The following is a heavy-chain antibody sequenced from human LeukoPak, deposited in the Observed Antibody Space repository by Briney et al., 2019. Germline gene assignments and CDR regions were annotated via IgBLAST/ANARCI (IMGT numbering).Heavy chain of an antibody. CDR1: GGSLSGYD. CDR2: FHKSGST. Sequence: SETLSLTCTVSGGSLSGYDWSWLRQPPGKGLVWLAYFHKSGSTDYNPALKSRVIISADTSRNRLFLQWSSLTATDTAVYYCARGAWSLDNWGQGTLVSVSS. CDR3: ARGAWSLDN. V-gene: IGHV4-59*01. D-gene: IGHD2-15*01. J-gene: IGHJ4*02.